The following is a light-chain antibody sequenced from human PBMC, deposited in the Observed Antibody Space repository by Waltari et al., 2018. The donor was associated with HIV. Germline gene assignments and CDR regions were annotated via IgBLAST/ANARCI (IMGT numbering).Light chain of an antibody. J-gene: IGKJ1*01. V-gene: IGKV3-20*01. CDR1: QSVSSSY. CDR3: QQYGSSPWT. CDR2: GAS. Sequence: ELVLTQSPGTLSLSPGERATLSCRASQSVSSSYLAWYQQKPGQAPRLLIYGASSRATGIPDRFSVSGSGTDFTLTISRLEPEDFAVYYCQQYGSSPWTVGQGTKVEIK.